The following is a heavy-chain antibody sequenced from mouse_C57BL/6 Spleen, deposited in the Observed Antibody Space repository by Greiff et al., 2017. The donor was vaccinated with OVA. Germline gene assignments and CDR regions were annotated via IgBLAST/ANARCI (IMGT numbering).Heavy chain of an antibody. V-gene: IGHV1-39*01. Sequence: VQLQQSGPELVKPGASVKISCKASGYSFTGYNMNWVKQSNGKSLEWIGVINPNYGTTSYNQKFKGKATLTVDPSSSTAYMQLNSLTSEDSAVYYCARSDYYGSSPSYWYFDVWGTGTTVTVSS. J-gene: IGHJ1*03. CDR2: INPNYGTT. CDR1: GYSFTGYN. CDR3: ARSDYYGSSPSYWYFDV. D-gene: IGHD1-1*01.